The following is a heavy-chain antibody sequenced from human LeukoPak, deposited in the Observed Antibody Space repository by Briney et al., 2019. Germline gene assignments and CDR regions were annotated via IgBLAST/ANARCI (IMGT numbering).Heavy chain of an antibody. Sequence: GGSLRLSCEASGFSFSSYGLHWVRQAPGKGPEWVAFIRYDGTNKYYADSVKGRFTISRDNSKNTLYLQMNSLRAEDTAVYYCAKVGYSSGWYNFDYWGQGTLVTVSS. CDR1: GFSFSSYG. D-gene: IGHD6-19*01. J-gene: IGHJ4*02. CDR3: AKVGYSSGWYNFDY. V-gene: IGHV3-30*02. CDR2: IRYDGTNK.